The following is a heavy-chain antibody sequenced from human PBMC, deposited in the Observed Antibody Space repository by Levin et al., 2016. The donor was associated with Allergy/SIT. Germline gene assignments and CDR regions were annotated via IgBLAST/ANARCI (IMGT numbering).Heavy chain of an antibody. CDR2: IKQDGSEK. CDR1: GFTFSSYW. V-gene: IGHV3-7*03. J-gene: IGHJ3*02. CDR3: ARSGGNVLFGAFDI. Sequence: GESLKISCAASGFTFSSYWMSWVRQAPGKGLEWVANIKQDGSEKYYVDSVKGRFTISRDNAKNSLYLQMNSLRAEDTAVYYCARSGGNVLFGAFDIWGQGTMVTVSS. D-gene: IGHD4-23*01.